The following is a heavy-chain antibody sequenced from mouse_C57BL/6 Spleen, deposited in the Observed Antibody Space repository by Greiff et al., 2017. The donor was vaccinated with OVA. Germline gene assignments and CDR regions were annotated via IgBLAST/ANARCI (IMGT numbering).Heavy chain of an antibody. V-gene: IGHV5-6*01. J-gene: IGHJ4*01. CDR2: ISSGGSYT. CDR1: GFTFSSYG. CDR3: ARSGGLDAMDY. Sequence: DVQLVESGGDLVKPGGSLKLSCAASGFTFSSYGMSWVRQTPDKRLEWVATISSGGSYTYYPDSVKGRFTISRDNAKNTLYLQMSSLKSEDTAMYYCARSGGLDAMDYWGQGTSVTVSS.